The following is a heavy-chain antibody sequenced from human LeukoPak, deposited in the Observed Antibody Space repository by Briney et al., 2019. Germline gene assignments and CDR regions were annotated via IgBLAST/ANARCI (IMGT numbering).Heavy chain of an antibody. V-gene: IGHV1-69*05. J-gene: IGHJ4*02. CDR1: GGTFISYA. Sequence: GASVTVSFKASGGTFISYAISWVRQAPGQGLEWMGGIIPIFGTANYAQKFQGRVTITTDESTSTAYMELSSLRSEDTAVYYCARADHGRGGVFDYWGQGTLVTVSS. D-gene: IGHD2-8*01. CDR3: ARADHGRGGVFDY. CDR2: IIPIFGTA.